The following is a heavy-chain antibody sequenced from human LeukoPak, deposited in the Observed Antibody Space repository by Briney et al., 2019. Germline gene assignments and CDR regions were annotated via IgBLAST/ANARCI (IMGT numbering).Heavy chain of an antibody. CDR1: GFTFSSYS. CDR3: ARSLRVRGVPDYMDV. Sequence: PGGSLRLSCAASGFTFSSYSMNWVRQAPGKGLEWVSSISSSSSYIYYADSVKGRFTISRDNSKNTLYLQMNNLRVDDTAVYYCARSLRVRGVPDYMDVWGKGTTVTVYS. V-gene: IGHV3-21*04. J-gene: IGHJ6*03. D-gene: IGHD3-10*01. CDR2: ISSSSSYI.